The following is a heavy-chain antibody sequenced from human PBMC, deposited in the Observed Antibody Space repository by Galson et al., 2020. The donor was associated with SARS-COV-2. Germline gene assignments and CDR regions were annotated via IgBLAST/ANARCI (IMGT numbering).Heavy chain of an antibody. D-gene: IGHD3-9*01. CDR2: IYYSGST. J-gene: IGHJ4*02. CDR1: GGSISSYY. CDR3: ASFRNYDTWGYFDY. V-gene: IGHV4-59*08. Sequence: SETLSLTCTVSGGSISSYYWSWIRQPPGKGLEWIGYIYYSGSTNYNPSLKSRVTISVDTSKNQFSLKLSSVTAADTAVYYCASFRNYDTWGYFDYWGQGTLVTVS.